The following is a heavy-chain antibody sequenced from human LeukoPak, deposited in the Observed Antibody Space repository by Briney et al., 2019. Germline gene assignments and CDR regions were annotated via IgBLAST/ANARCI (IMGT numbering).Heavy chain of an antibody. J-gene: IGHJ4*02. CDR3: VAGYDY. V-gene: IGHV1-2*06. Sequence: GASVKVSCKASGYTFTGYYMHWVRQAHGPGFEWMGRINPNSGGTNYAYKFQGRVTMTRETSISTADMEVSSLRSDDTAVYYCVAGYDYWGQGTVVAVSS. D-gene: IGHD1-14*01. CDR1: GYTFTGYY. CDR2: INPNSGGT.